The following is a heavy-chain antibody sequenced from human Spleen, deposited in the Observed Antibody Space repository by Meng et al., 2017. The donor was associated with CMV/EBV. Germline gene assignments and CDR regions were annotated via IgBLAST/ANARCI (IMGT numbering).Heavy chain of an antibody. CDR3: ARELGGGLTARRVIDF. CDR1: GDSMTSGDY. V-gene: IGHV4-61*08. CDR2: IFYTGST. D-gene: IGHD6-6*01. Sequence: SENLSLTCSVSGDSMTSGDYWSWIRLSPGQGLEWIGYIFYTGSTNYNSSLKSRVSISINTSQSQFSLKLTSVTAADTAVYYCARELGGGLTARRVIDFWGRGTTVTVSS. J-gene: IGHJ6*02.